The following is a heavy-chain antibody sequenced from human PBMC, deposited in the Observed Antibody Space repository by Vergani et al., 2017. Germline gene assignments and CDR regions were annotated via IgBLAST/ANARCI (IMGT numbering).Heavy chain of an antibody. CDR3: AREEYSSSAGAFDI. D-gene: IGHD6-6*01. CDR2: IYYSGST. J-gene: IGHJ3*02. CDR1: GGSISSYY. V-gene: IGHV4-59*01. Sequence: QVQLQESGPGLVKPSETLSLTCTVSGGSISSYYWSWIRQPPGKGLEWIGYIYYSGSTNYNPSLKSRVTISVDTSKNQFSLKLSSVTAADTAVYYCAREEYSSSAGAFDIWGQGTMVTVSS.